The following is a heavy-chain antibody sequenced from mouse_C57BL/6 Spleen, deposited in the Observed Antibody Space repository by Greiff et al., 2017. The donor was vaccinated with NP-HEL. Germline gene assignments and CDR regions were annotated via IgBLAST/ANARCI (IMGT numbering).Heavy chain of an antibody. CDR2: ISSGGSYT. V-gene: IGHV5-6*01. Sequence: EVQVVESGGDLVKPGGSLKLSCAASGFTFSSYGMSWVRQTPDKRLEWVATISSGGSYTYYPDSVKGRFTISRDNAKNTLYLQMSSLKSEDTAMYYCAKGGFDYWGQGTTLTVSS. CDR1: GFTFSSYG. J-gene: IGHJ2*01. CDR3: AKGGFDY.